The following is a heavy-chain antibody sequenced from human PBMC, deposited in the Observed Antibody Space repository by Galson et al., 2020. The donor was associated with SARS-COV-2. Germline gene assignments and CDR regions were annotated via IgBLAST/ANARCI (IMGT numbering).Heavy chain of an antibody. Sequence: SETLSLTCTVSGGSISSYYWSWIRQPPGKGLEWIGYIYYSGSTNYNPSLKSRVTISVDTSKNQFSLKLSSVTAADTAVYYCASIQGSSYYYGMDVWGQGTTVTVSS. CDR1: GGSISSYY. J-gene: IGHJ6*02. CDR2: IYYSGST. D-gene: IGHD2-15*01. V-gene: IGHV4-59*01. CDR3: ASIQGSSYYYGMDV.